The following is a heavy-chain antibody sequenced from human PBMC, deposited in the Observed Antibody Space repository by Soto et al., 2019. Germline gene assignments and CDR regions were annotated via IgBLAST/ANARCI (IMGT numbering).Heavy chain of an antibody. CDR1: GFSLRTSGVG. V-gene: IGHV2-5*02. CDR2: IYWDGDK. J-gene: IGHJ4*02. Sequence: QITLKESGPTLVKPTQTLTLTCTFSGFSLRTSGVGVGWIRQPPGKALEWLAVIYWDGDKSYSPSLKTRLTTTRDASTNQVVLTMTNMDPVGTATYYCAHRLGVSYFDYWGQGILVTVSS. D-gene: IGHD3-16*01. CDR3: AHRLGVSYFDY.